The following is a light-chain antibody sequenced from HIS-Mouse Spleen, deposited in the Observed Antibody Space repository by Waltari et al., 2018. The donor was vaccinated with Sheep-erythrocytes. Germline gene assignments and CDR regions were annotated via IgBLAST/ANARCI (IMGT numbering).Light chain of an antibody. J-gene: IGKJ5*01. CDR2: AAS. CDR3: QHANSFPIT. Sequence: TQSPGTLSLSPGERATLSCRASQSVSSSYLAWYQQKPGKAPKLLIYAASSLQSGVPSRFSGSGYGTDFTLTISSLQPEDFATYYCQHANSFPITFGQGTRLEIK. V-gene: IGKV1-12*01. CDR1: QSVSSS.